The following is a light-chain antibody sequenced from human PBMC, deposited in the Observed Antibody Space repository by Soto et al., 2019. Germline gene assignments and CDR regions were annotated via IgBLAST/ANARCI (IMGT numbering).Light chain of an antibody. CDR1: SSNIGAGYD. V-gene: IGLV1-40*01. Sequence: QSVLTQPPSVSGAPGQRVTISCTGSSSNIGAGYDVQWYQQFPGTAPKLLIYGNNNRPSGVSDRFSGSKSATSASLAITGLQPGDEADYYCQSYDSNLVGLVFGAGTKLTVL. CDR2: GNN. J-gene: IGLJ3*02. CDR3: QSYDSNLVGLV.